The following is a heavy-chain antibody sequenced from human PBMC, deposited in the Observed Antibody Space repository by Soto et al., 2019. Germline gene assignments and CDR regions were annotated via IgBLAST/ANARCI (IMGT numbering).Heavy chain of an antibody. CDR1: GFTFSSYA. D-gene: IGHD6-19*01. Sequence: EVPLLESGGGLVQPGGSLRLSCAASGFTFSSYAMSWVRQAPGKGLEWVSAISGSGGSTYYADSVKGRFTISRDTSKNTLYLPMNSLRAEDTAVYYCAKEGEHSRGWANFDYWGQGTLVTVSS. CDR2: ISGSGGST. V-gene: IGHV3-23*01. J-gene: IGHJ4*02. CDR3: AKEGEHSRGWANFDY.